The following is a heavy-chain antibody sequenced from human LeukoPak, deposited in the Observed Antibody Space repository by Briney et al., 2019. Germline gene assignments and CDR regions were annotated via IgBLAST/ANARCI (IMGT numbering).Heavy chain of an antibody. CDR3: ATLGEYYDSSGYYYN. CDR2: INHSGST. D-gene: IGHD3-22*01. V-gene: IGHV4-34*01. J-gene: IGHJ4*02. CDR1: GGSLSGYY. Sequence: PSETLSLTCAVYGGSLSGYYWSWIRQPPGKGLEWIGEINHSGSTNYNPSLKSRVTISVDTSKNQFSLKLTSVTAADTAVYYCATLGEYYDSSGYYYNWGQGTLVTVSS.